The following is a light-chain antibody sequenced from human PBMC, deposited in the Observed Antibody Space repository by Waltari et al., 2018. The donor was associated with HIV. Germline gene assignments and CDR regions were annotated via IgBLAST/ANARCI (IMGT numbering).Light chain of an antibody. CDR1: QDISTY. CDR2: AAS. CDR3: QQYRNYPIT. V-gene: IGKV1-16*02. Sequence: DIQMTQSPSSLSASVGDRVTITCRASQDISTYLAWFQQRPGTGHKSLIYAASSVQSGVSSKFIGGGSGKDFSLTIVNLQPEDFATYYCQQYRNYPITFGQGTRLEI. J-gene: IGKJ5*01.